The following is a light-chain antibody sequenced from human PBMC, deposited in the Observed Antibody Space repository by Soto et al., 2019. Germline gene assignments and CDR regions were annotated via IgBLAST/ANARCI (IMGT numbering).Light chain of an antibody. J-gene: IGLJ2*01. CDR1: SSDVGGYNY. Sequence: QSALTQPPSASGSPGQSVTISCTGTSSDVGGYNYVSWYQQHPGKAPKLMIYEVSKRPSGVPDRFSGSKSGNTASLTVSGLQAEDEADYYCSSYAGSNNLGVFGGGTQLTAL. V-gene: IGLV2-8*01. CDR2: EVS. CDR3: SSYAGSNNLGV.